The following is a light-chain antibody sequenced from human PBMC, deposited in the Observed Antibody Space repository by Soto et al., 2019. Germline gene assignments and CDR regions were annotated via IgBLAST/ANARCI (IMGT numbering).Light chain of an antibody. Sequence: DIVMTQSPLSLPVTPGEPASISCRSSQSLLHSNGYNYLDWYLQKPGQSPQLLIYLGSYRASGVHYRFSVSGSGTDFTLKISRVEAEDVGVYYCMQALQTRTFGQGTKVEI. CDR2: LGS. CDR3: MQALQTRT. J-gene: IGKJ1*01. V-gene: IGKV2-28*01. CDR1: QSLLHSNGYNY.